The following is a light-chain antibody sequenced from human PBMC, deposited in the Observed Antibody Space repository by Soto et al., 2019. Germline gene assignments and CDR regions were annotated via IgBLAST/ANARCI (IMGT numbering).Light chain of an antibody. CDR2: GAS. Sequence: IAMKQSPATLSVSPRERASLSCRASQSVSSNLARYQQIPGQAPRLLIYGASTRATGIPARFSGSGSGTEFTLTISSLQSEDFAVYYCQQYNSCPLTFGGGTKVVIK. CDR1: QSVSSN. CDR3: QQYNSCPLT. V-gene: IGKV3-15*01. J-gene: IGKJ4*01.